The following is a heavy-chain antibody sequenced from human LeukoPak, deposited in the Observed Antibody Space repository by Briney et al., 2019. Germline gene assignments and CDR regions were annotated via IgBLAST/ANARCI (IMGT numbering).Heavy chain of an antibody. V-gene: IGHV3-23*01. J-gene: IGHJ4*02. Sequence: PGGSLRLSCVASGFTLSNYAMSWVRQAPGKGLDWVSVISGSAGKIRYAGSVKGRFTISRDNSENTVYLQMNNLRAEDTAVYYCAGRVTGYSSGYVYWGQGTLVTVSS. CDR2: ISGSAGKI. CDR3: AGRVTGYSSGYVY. CDR1: GFTLSNYA. D-gene: IGHD5-18*01.